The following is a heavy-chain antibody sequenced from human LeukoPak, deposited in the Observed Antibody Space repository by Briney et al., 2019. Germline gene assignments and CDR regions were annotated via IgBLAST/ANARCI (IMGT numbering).Heavy chain of an antibody. CDR3: ARDFRGYYYDSSGHQRYYFDY. CDR1: GGSITNDNW. V-gene: IGHV4-4*02. D-gene: IGHD3-22*01. J-gene: IGHJ4*02. Sequence: PSETLSLTCAVSGGSITNDNWWSWVRQSPGKGLEWIGEIYHSGSTNYNPSLKSRVTMSVDKSTNQFSLKLSSVTAADTAVYYCARDFRGYYYDSSGHQRYYFDYWGQGTLVTVSS. CDR2: IYHSGST.